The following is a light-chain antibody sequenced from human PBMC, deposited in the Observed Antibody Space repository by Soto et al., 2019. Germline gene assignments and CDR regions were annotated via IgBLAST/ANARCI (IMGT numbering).Light chain of an antibody. CDR1: QSVSSN. Sequence: EIVMTQSPATLSVSPGERATLSCRASQSVSSNLAWYQQKPGQVPTLLIYVASTRATGVPARFSGSGSGTEFTLTISSLQSKDFAVYYCQQYNNWPLTFGGGTKVEIK. CDR2: VAS. CDR3: QQYNNWPLT. J-gene: IGKJ4*01. V-gene: IGKV3-15*01.